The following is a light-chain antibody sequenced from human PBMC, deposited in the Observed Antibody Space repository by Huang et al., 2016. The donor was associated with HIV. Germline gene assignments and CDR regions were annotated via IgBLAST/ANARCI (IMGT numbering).Light chain of an antibody. V-gene: IGKV1-9*01. J-gene: IGKJ3*01. CDR1: PDINSN. CDR3: QQLNTFF. Sequence: IQLTQSPSSLSASVGDRVTITCRASPDINSNLAWYQQKPGRAPKLLIYAASILQSGVLSRFSGYGSGTVFILTINNLQPEDFATYYCQQLNTFFFGPGTKVDL. CDR2: AAS.